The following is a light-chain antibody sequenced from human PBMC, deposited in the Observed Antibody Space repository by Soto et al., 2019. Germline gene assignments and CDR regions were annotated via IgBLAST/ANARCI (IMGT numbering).Light chain of an antibody. Sequence: ETMMTQSPDTLSLSLGESATLSXRARQSLTSSLAWYQQTPGKATRXXIYXAINRATGIPARFSGGGSETDFTLTISSLEPEDVAVYYCQQRGTWWTFGQGTKVDIK. CDR2: XAI. V-gene: IGKV3-11*01. J-gene: IGKJ1*01. CDR3: QQRGTWWT. CDR1: QSLTSS.